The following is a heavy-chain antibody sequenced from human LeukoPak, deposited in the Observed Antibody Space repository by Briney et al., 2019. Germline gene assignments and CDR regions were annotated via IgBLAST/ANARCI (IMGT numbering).Heavy chain of an antibody. CDR2: IDTGGST. CDR1: GFTFSSYA. J-gene: IGHJ5*02. CDR3: AKTYYYDSSGYYYLGWFDP. V-gene: IGHV3-66*01. Sequence: PGGSLRLSCAASGFTFSSYAMSWVRQAPGKGLEWVSVIDTGGSTYYADSVKGRFTISRDNSKNTVYLQMTSLRAEDTAVYYCAKTYYYDSSGYYYLGWFDPWGQGTLVTVSS. D-gene: IGHD3-22*01.